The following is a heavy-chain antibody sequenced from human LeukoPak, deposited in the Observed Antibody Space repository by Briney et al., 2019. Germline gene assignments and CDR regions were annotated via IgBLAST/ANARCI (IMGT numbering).Heavy chain of an antibody. CDR1: GFTFSTFW. CDR2: ILYDGRKE. J-gene: IGHJ3*02. Sequence: PGGTLRLSGAASGFTFSTFWMTWVRQAPGKGLEWVAVILYDGRKEKYADSAKGRFTISRDNSKNPLFRQMSSLRAEDTAVYYCARDDALGDNALDIWGQGTMVTVSS. CDR3: ARDDALGDNALDI. V-gene: IGHV3-33*02. D-gene: IGHD3-16*01.